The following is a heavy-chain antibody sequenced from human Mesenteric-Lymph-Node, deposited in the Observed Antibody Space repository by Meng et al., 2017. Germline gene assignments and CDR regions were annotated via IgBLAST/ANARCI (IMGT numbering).Heavy chain of an antibody. J-gene: IGHJ3*02. D-gene: IGHD6-13*01. CDR3: ASGPTKNYSSSRYPDAFDI. CDR2: ISNTGSAI. V-gene: IGHV3-48*03. CDR1: GFSFDDYG. Sequence: GGSLRLSCAASGFSFDDYGMHWVRQVPGKGLEWLSYISNTGSAIYYADSVKGRFTISRDNAKNSLYLRMNSLRAEDTAVYYCASGPTKNYSSSRYPDAFDIWGQGTMVTVSS.